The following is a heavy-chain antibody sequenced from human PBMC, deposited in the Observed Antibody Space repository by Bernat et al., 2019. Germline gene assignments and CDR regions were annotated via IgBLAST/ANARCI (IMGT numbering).Heavy chain of an antibody. Sequence: QVQLVQSGAEVKKPGASVKVSCKASGYTFTGYYMHWVRQAPGQGLEWMGWIITNSGGTTYAQKYQDWVTMTSDTSSSTAYMELSRLRSDDTTVYYCTKRDGRGSTDYGMDVWGQGTTVTVSS. CDR2: IITNSGGT. CDR1: GYTFTGYY. D-gene: IGHD6-13*01. CDR3: TKRDGRGSTDYGMDV. J-gene: IGHJ6*01. V-gene: IGHV1-2*04.